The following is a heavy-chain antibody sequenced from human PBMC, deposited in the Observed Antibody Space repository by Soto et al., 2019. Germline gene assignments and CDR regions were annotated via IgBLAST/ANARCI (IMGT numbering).Heavy chain of an antibody. CDR1: GFTFSSYS. Sequence: PGGSLRLSCAASGFTFSSYSMNWVRQAPGKGLEWVSYISSSRSSIYYADSVKGRFTISRDNAKNSLYLQMNSLRAEDTAVYYCARDLNLGSFDYWGQGTLVTV. CDR2: ISSSRSSI. CDR3: ARDLNLGSFDY. J-gene: IGHJ4*02. V-gene: IGHV3-48*01.